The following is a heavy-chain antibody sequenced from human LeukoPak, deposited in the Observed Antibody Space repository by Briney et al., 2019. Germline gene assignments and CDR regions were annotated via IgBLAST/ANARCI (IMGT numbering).Heavy chain of an antibody. J-gene: IGHJ6*02. V-gene: IGHV3-23*01. CDR2: ITGSGGNT. CDR1: GFIFSSYS. D-gene: IGHD6-13*01. Sequence: GGSLRLSCAASGFIFSSYSMSWVRQAPGKGLEWVSVITGSGGNTYYADSVKGRFTISKDNSKNTVYLQMSSLRADDTAVYYCAKAASSSWPSYYYGMDVWGQGTTVTVSS. CDR3: AKAASSSWPSYYYGMDV.